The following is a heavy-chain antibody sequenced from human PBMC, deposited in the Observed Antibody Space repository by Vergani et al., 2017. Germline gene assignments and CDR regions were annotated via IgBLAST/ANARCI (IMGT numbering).Heavy chain of an antibody. CDR3: ARARGYCSSTSCQLRGRLDY. J-gene: IGHJ4*02. CDR2: INHSGST. CDR1: GGSFSGYY. Sequence: QVQLQQWGAGLLKPSETLSLTCAVYGGSFSGYYWSWIRQPPGKGLEWIGEINHSGSTNSNPSLKSRVIISVDTSKNQYSLKLSSVTAASTAVYYCARARGYCSSTSCQLRGRLDYWGQGTLVTVAS. D-gene: IGHD2-2*01. V-gene: IGHV4-34*01.